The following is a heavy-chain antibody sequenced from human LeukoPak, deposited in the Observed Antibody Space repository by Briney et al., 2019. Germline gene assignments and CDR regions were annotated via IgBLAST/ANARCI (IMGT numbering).Heavy chain of an antibody. CDR2: ISASGGMM. CDR3: ARHMVLSPCDY. CDR1: GFRFDDFY. V-gene: IGHV3-11*01. D-gene: IGHD4/OR15-4a*01. J-gene: IGHJ4*02. Sequence: PGGSLRLSCAASGFRFDDFYVSWIRRAPGKGLEWISFISASGGMMDHADSVKGRFTISRDNAKNSVHLEMNNPKAEDTAVYHCARHMVLSPCDYWGPGTLVTVSS.